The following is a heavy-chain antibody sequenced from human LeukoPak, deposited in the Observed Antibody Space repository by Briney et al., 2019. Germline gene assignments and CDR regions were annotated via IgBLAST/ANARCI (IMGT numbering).Heavy chain of an antibody. CDR1: GYSFTSYW. Sequence: GESLKISCKGSGYSFTSYWIGWVRQMPGKGLEWMGIIYPGDSDTRYGPSFQGQVTISADKSISTAYLQWSSLKASDTATYYCARLLDVAVAGGDYWGQGTLVTVSS. J-gene: IGHJ4*02. CDR3: ARLLDVAVAGGDY. V-gene: IGHV5-51*01. CDR2: IYPGDSDT. D-gene: IGHD6-19*01.